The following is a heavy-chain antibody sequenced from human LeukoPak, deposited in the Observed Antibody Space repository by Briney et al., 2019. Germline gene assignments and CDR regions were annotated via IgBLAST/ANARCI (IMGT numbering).Heavy chain of an antibody. CDR1: GFPFSSYS. V-gene: IGHV3-48*01. CDR3: ARKNTTSSEDY. J-gene: IGHJ4*02. D-gene: IGHD6-6*01. Sequence: GGSLRLSCAASGFPFSSYSMNWVRQAPGKGLEWVSFISGSSSIIDYADSVKGRFTISRDNGKNSLFLHMNSLRAEDTAVYYCARKNTTSSEDYWGQGTLVTVSS. CDR2: ISGSSSII.